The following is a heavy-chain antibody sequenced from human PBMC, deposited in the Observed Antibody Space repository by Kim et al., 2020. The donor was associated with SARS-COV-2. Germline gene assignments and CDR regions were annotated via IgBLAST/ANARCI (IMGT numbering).Heavy chain of an antibody. CDR1: GCTFTGYY. J-gene: IGHJ6*02. D-gene: IGHD6-6*01. V-gene: IGHV1-2*02. CDR3: ARARGSSSPRYYYGMDV. Sequence: ASVKVSCKASGCTFTGYYMHWVRQAPGQGLEWMGWINPNSGGTNYAQKFQGRVTMTRDTSISTAYMELSRLRSDDTAVYYCARARGSSSPRYYYGMDVWGQGTTVTVSS. CDR2: INPNSGGT.